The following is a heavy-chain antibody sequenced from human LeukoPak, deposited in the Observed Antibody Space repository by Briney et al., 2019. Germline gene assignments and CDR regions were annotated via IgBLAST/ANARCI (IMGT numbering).Heavy chain of an antibody. V-gene: IGHV3-7*01. J-gene: IGHJ4*02. CDR3: ARNRAAALDY. D-gene: IGHD6-13*01. CDR1: GFTFSTFA. CDR2: IHQDGSEK. Sequence: GGSLRLSCAASGFTFSTFAMIWVRQPPGKGLEWVANIHQDGSEKYYVDSLKGRFTISRDNAKNTLYLQMNSLRAEDTAVYYCARNRAAALDYWGQGTLVTVSS.